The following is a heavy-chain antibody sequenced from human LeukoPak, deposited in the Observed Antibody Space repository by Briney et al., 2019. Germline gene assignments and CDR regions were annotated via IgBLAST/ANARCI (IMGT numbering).Heavy chain of an antibody. V-gene: IGHV4-59*01. CDR2: IYYSGST. J-gene: IGHJ4*02. CDR1: GGSISSYC. CDR3: ARALTGTEYYFDY. Sequence: PSETLSLTCTVSGGSISSYCWSWIRQPPGKGLEWIGYIYYSGSTNYNPSLKSRVTISVDTSKNQFSLKLSSVTAADTAVYYCARALTGTEYYFDYWGQGTLVTVSS. D-gene: IGHD1-20*01.